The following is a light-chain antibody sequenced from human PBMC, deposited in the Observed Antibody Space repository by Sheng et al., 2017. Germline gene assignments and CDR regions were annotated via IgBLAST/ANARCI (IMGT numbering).Light chain of an antibody. Sequence: EIVMTQSPATLSVSPGERATLSCRASQSVSSNLAWYQQKPGQAPRLLIYGASTRATGIPARFSGSGSGTEFTLTISSLQSEDFAVYYCQQRTTWPQTFGGGTKVEIK. J-gene: IGKJ4*01. CDR3: QQRTTWPQT. CDR2: GAS. CDR1: QSVSSN. V-gene: IGKV3-15*01.